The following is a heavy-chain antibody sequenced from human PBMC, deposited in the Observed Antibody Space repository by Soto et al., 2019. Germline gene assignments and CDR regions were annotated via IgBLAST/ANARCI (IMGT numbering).Heavy chain of an antibody. J-gene: IGHJ6*02. Sequence: HPGGSLRLSCAASGFTFSSYGMHWVRQAPGKGLEWVAVMWYDGSNKYYADSVKGRFTISRDNSKNTLYLQMNSLRAEDTAVYYCARDTMIVATYYYYGMDGWGQGTTVTAP. CDR1: GFTFSSYG. CDR2: MWYDGSNK. D-gene: IGHD3-22*01. V-gene: IGHV3-33*01. CDR3: ARDTMIVATYYYYGMDG.